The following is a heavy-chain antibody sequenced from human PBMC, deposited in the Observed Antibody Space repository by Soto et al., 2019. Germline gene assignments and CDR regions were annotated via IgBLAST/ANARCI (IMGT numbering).Heavy chain of an antibody. CDR1: GGTFSSYA. D-gene: IGHD3-10*01. CDR2: IIPIFGTA. V-gene: IGHV1-69*13. J-gene: IGHJ5*02. Sequence: GASVKVSCTASGGTFSSYAISWVRQAPGQGLEWMGGIIPIFGTANYAQKFQGRVTITADESTSTAYMELSSLRSEDTAVYYCARDRSPTMVRGVIGVWFDPWGQGTLVTVSS. CDR3: ARDRSPTMVRGVIGVWFDP.